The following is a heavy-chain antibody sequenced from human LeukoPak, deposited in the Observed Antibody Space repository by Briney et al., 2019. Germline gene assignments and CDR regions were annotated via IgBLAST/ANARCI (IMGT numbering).Heavy chain of an antibody. CDR2: IFYSGST. CDR3: ATDSSSCPV. Sequence: SETLSLTCTVSGGSISSHYWSWIRQPPGKGLEWIGYIFYSGSTNYNPSLKSRITISVDKSKNQFSLKLKSVTAADTTVYYCATDSSSCPVWGQGTLVTVSS. J-gene: IGHJ4*02. D-gene: IGHD6-13*01. V-gene: IGHV4-59*11. CDR1: GGSISSHY.